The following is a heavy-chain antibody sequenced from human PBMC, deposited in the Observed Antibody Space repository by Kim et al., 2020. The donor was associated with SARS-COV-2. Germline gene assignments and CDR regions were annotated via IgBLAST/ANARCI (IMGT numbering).Heavy chain of an antibody. V-gene: IGHV3-30-3*01. CDR3: ARGNYYESVSLSDYYNGMDV. D-gene: IGHD3-10*01. Sequence: GGSLRLSCAASGVSFDSSAMNCVRQAPGKGLEWVAVISFDGRNKAYADSVKGRFTISRDNSKSTLHLQMNSLRVEDTAVYYCARGNYYESVSLSDYYNGMDVWGQGTTVTVSS. CDR2: ISFDGRNK. J-gene: IGHJ6*02. CDR1: GVSFDSSA.